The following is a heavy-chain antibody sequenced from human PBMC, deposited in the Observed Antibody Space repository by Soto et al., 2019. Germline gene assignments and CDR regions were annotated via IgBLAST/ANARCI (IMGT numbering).Heavy chain of an antibody. D-gene: IGHD2-2*01. CDR1: GFTFSSYA. CDR3: AKVRQGIVVVPAAAFDY. Sequence: EVQLLESGGGLVQPGGSLRLSCAASGFTFSSYAMSWVRQAPGKGLEWVSAISGSGGSTYYADSVKGRFTISRDNSKNTLYLQMNRLRAEDTAVYYCAKVRQGIVVVPAAAFDYWGQGTLVTVSS. V-gene: IGHV3-23*01. CDR2: ISGSGGST. J-gene: IGHJ4*02.